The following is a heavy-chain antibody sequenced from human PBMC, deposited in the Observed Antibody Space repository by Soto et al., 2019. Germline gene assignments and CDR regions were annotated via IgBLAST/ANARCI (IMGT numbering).Heavy chain of an antibody. J-gene: IGHJ2*01. CDR3: ARDGAYYYDSSGSYFTWHFDL. Sequence: QVQIVQSGAEVKKPGASVKVSCEASGYTFSSYGMHWVRQAPGQRLEWMGWINAGKDNTKYSQKFQGRVTITRDTSASTAYMELSSLRSEDTAVYYCARDGAYYYDSSGSYFTWHFDLWGRGTLVTVSS. CDR1: GYTFSSYG. CDR2: INAGKDNT. D-gene: IGHD3-22*01. V-gene: IGHV1-3*01.